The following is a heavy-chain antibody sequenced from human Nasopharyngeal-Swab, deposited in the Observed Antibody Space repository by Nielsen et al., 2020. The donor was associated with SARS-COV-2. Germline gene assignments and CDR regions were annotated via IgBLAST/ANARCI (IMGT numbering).Heavy chain of an antibody. CDR1: GFTFSSYD. CDR2: IGTAGDT. Sequence: GGSLRLSCAASGFTFSSYDMHWVRQATGKGLEWASAIGTAGDTYYPGSVKGRFTISRENVKNSLYLQMNSLRAGDTAVYYCAREAFDSTTYYYYMDVWGKGTTVTVSS. J-gene: IGHJ6*03. D-gene: IGHD1-1*01. CDR3: AREAFDSTTYYYYMDV. V-gene: IGHV3-13*01.